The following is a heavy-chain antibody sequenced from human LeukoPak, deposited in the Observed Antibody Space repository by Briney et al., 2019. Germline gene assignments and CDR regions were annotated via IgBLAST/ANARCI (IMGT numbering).Heavy chain of an antibody. Sequence: PGGSLRLSCAAAAFTFSDYDMNWVRQTPGKGLEWVSYISADGSSIYYADSVKGRFTISRDNVKNSLYLQMNSLRVEDAATYYGARGCWSRWGQGTLVTVSS. V-gene: IGHV3-48*03. CDR3: ARGCWSR. J-gene: IGHJ4*02. CDR2: ISADGSSI. CDR1: AFTFSDYD.